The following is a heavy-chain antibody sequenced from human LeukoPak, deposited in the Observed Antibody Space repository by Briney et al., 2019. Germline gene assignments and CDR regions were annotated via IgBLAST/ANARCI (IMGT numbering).Heavy chain of an antibody. J-gene: IGHJ6*02. D-gene: IGHD2-15*01. CDR2: IWYDGSNK. CDR3: ARGSFSVAYGMDV. V-gene: IGHV3-33*08. CDR1: GFTFSSYA. Sequence: GSFLRLSCAASGFTFSSYAMHWVRQAPGKGLEWVAVIWYDGSNKYYADSVKGRFTISRDNSKNTLYLQMNSLRAEDTAVYYCARGSFSVAYGMDVWGQGTTVTVSS.